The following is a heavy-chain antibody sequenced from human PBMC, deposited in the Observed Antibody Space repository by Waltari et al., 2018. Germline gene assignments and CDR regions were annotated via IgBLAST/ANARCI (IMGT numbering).Heavy chain of an antibody. D-gene: IGHD1-26*01. CDR1: GFTFNDFS. Sequence: GFTFNDFSITWLRQAPGKGPEWVSTISSSSTYIYYADSVKGRFTISRDKAKSSVSLELNSLRADDTAVYYCATRLLGGTVYWGQGTLVTVSS. CDR2: ISSSSTYI. CDR3: ATRLLGGTVY. V-gene: IGHV3-21*01. J-gene: IGHJ1*01.